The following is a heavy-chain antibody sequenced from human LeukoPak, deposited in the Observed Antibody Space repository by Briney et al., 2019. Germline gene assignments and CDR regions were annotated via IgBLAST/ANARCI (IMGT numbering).Heavy chain of an antibody. J-gene: IGHJ3*02. V-gene: IGHV3-11*04. D-gene: IGHD3-22*01. CDR2: ISSSGSTI. CDR1: GFTFSDYY. Sequence: PGGSLRLSCAASGFTFSDYYMSWIRQAPGKGLEWVSYISSSGSTIYYADSVKGRFTISRDNAKNSLYLQMNSLRAEDTAVYYCARDYYDSSGYYYSLGWAGAFDIWGQGTMVTVSS. CDR3: ARDYYDSSGYYYSLGWAGAFDI.